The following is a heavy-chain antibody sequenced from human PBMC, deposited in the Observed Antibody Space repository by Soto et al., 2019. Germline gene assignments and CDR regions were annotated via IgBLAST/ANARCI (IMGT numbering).Heavy chain of an antibody. CDR3: ARGRWDAAAAAPYYFDY. CDR2: INHSGST. CDR1: GGSFSGYY. J-gene: IGHJ4*02. D-gene: IGHD6-13*01. Sequence: SETLSLTCAVYGGSFSGYYWSWIRQPPGKGLEWIGEINHSGSTNYNPSLKSRVTISVDTSKNQFSLKLSSVTAADTAVYYCARGRWDAAAAAPYYFDYWGQGTLVTVSS. V-gene: IGHV4-34*01.